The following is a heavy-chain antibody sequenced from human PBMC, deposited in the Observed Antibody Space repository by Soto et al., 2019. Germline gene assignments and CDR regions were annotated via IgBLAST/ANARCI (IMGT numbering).Heavy chain of an antibody. CDR3: AKDFPTVITPRGYYYGMDV. Sequence: GVSLILSCAASGFNIDDYARHWVRQATGKGLEWVSGISWNSGSIGYADSVKGRFTISRDNAKNSLYLQMNSLRAEDTALYYCAKDFPTVITPRGYYYGMDVWGQGTTVTVS. CDR1: GFNIDDYA. D-gene: IGHD4-17*01. J-gene: IGHJ6*02. CDR2: ISWNSGSI. V-gene: IGHV3-9*01.